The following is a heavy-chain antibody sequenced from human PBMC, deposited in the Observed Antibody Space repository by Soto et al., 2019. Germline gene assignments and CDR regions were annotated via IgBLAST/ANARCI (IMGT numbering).Heavy chain of an antibody. Sequence: QVQLVESGGGVVQPGRSLRLSCAASGFTFSSYAMHWARQAPGKGLEWVAVISYDGSNKYYADSVKGRFTISRDNSKNTLYLQMNSLRAEDTAVYYCARSGWYEDNWFDPWGQGTLVTVSS. CDR1: GFTFSSYA. CDR3: ARSGWYEDNWFDP. J-gene: IGHJ5*02. CDR2: ISYDGSNK. V-gene: IGHV3-30-3*01. D-gene: IGHD6-19*01.